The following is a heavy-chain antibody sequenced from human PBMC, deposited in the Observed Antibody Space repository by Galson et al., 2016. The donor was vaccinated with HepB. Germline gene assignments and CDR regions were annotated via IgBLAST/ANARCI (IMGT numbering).Heavy chain of an antibody. V-gene: IGHV3-30-3*01. D-gene: IGHD6-19*01. J-gene: IGHJ6*02. CDR2: GSNK. CDR1: GFTFSSYP. Sequence: SLRLSCAASGFTFSSYPMHWVRRAPGKGLEWVADGSNKCYADSVKGRFTISRDNSKNTLYLQMNGLRAEDTAVYYCTRVLIVYSSWSRNNYYYYGMDVWGQGTTVTVSS. CDR3: TRVLIVYSSWSRNNYYYYGMDV.